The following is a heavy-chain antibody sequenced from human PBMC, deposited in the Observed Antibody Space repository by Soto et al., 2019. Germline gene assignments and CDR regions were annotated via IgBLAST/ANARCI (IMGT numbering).Heavy chain of an antibody. CDR3: ARGRYFDWLLYYWFDP. V-gene: IGHV4-34*01. CDR2: INHSGST. Sequence: XGTLSLTCAVYGGSFSGYYWSWIRQPPGKGLEWIGEINHSGSTNYNPSLKSRVTISVDTSKNQFSLKLSSVTAADTAVYYCARGRYFDWLLYYWFDPWGQGTLVTVSS. CDR1: GGSFSGYY. D-gene: IGHD3-9*01. J-gene: IGHJ5*02.